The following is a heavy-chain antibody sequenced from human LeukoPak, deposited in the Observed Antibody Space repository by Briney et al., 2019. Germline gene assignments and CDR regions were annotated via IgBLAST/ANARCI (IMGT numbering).Heavy chain of an antibody. CDR3: ARVVRYSYGPFDH. Sequence: SETLSLTCTVSGYSMSSDGYSWSWIPQTPGKGLEWIGYMYYSGSPDYSPSLKSRVSISLDTSKNQFSLKLTSVTAADTAVYYCARVVRYSYGPFDHWGQGTLVTVSS. V-gene: IGHV4-30-4*07. CDR2: MYYSGSP. J-gene: IGHJ4*02. D-gene: IGHD3-16*02. CDR1: GYSMSSDGYS.